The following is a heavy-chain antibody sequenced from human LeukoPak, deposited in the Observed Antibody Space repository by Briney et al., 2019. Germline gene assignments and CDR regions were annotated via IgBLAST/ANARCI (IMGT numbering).Heavy chain of an antibody. D-gene: IGHD3-22*01. CDR1: GGSFSGYY. V-gene: IGHV4-30-4*01. J-gene: IGHJ4*02. Sequence: SETLSLTCAVYGGSFSGYYWSWIRQPPGKGLEWIGYIYYSGSTYYNPSLKSRVTISVDTSKNQFSLKLSSVTAADTAVYYCARLDSSGYSPIFDYWGQGTLVTVSS. CDR2: IYYSGST. CDR3: ARLDSSGYSPIFDY.